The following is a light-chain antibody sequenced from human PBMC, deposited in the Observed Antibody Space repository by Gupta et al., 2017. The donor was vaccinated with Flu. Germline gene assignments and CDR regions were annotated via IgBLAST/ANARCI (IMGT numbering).Light chain of an antibody. CDR1: QSLLHSNGYNY. CDR3: KQELLGVT. CDR2: LGS. J-gene: IGKJ3*01. Sequence: DIVMTQSPLSLPVTPGEPASISCRSSQSLLHSNGYNYLDWYLQKPGQAPQLLIYLGSNRASGVPDRFSGSGSGTDFTLKSSRGEAEDVGVYYYKQELLGVTFGPGTKVDIK. V-gene: IGKV2-28*01.